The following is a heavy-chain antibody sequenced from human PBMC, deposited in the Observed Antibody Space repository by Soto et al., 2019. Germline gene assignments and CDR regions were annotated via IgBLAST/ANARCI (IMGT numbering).Heavy chain of an antibody. CDR2: IYYSGST. V-gene: IGHV4-59*08. CDR3: ARHGYSSSWSWFDP. CDR1: GGSISSYY. J-gene: IGHJ5*02. D-gene: IGHD6-13*01. Sequence: SETLSLTCTVSGGSISSYYWSWIRQPPGKGLEWIGYIYYSGSTNYNPSLKSRVTISVDTSKNQFSLKLSSVTAADTAVYYCARHGYSSSWSWFDPWGQGTLVTVSS.